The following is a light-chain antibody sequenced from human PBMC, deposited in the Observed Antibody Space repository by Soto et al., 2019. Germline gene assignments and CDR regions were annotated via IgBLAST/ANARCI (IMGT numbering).Light chain of an antibody. CDR1: QGISSY. CDR2: AAS. J-gene: IGKJ1*01. V-gene: IGKV1-9*01. Sequence: IQLTQSPSFLSASVGDRVTITCRARQGISSYLAWYQQKPGKVPKLLIYAASTLQSGVPSRFSGSGSGTEFTLTISSLQPEDFATYYCQQLNSYPWTFGQGTKVEIK. CDR3: QQLNSYPWT.